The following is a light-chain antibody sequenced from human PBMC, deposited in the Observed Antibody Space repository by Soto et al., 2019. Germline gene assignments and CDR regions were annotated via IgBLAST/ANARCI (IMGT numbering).Light chain of an antibody. CDR2: DSS. V-gene: IGKV1-33*01. CDR3: QQYDNLPYT. CDR1: QDISNY. J-gene: IGKJ2*01. Sequence: DIQMTQSPSSLSASVGDRVTITCQASQDISNYLNWYQQKPGKAPKLLSYDSSNLETGVQSRFSGSGSGTDFTFTISSLQPEDIATYYCQQYDNLPYTFGQGTKLEIK.